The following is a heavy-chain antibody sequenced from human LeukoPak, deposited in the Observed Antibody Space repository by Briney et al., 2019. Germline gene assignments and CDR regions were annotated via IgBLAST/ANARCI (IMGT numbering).Heavy chain of an antibody. CDR2: IIPIFGTA. V-gene: IGHV1-69*13. CDR3: ARDLSIAAAENDY. J-gene: IGHJ4*02. CDR1: GGTFSSYA. Sequence: ASVKVSCKASGGTFSSYAISWVRQAPGQGLEWMEGIIPIFGTANYAQKFQGRVTITADESTSTAYMELSSLRSEDTAVYYCARDLSIAAAENDYWGQGTLVTVSS. D-gene: IGHD6-13*01.